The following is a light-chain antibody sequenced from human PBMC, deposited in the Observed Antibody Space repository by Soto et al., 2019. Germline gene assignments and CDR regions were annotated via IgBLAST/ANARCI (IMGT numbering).Light chain of an antibody. V-gene: IGLV2-8*01. CDR2: EVT. CDR1: GSDIGNYNY. J-gene: IGLJ1*01. CDR3: SSYGGRNNIV. Sequence: QSALTQPPSASGSPGQSVTISCTGTGSDIGNYNYVSWYQHHPGKAPKLIIYEVTERPSGVPVRFSGSKSGNTASLTVSGLQAEDEADYYCSSYGGRNNIVFGTGTKVTVL.